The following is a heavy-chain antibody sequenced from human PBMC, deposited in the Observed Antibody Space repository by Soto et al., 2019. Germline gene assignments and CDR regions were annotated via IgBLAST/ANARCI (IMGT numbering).Heavy chain of an antibody. CDR2: ISAYNGNT. CDR3: ARDQAHLAATTHPPIDY. D-gene: IGHD5-12*01. Sequence: QVQLVQSGAEVKKPGASVKVSCKASGYTFTSYGISWVRQAPGQGREWMGWISAYNGNTNYAQKLQGRVTMTTDTSTSTAYMELRSLRSDDTAVYYCARDQAHLAATTHPPIDYWGQGTLVTVSS. V-gene: IGHV1-18*01. J-gene: IGHJ4*02. CDR1: GYTFTSYG.